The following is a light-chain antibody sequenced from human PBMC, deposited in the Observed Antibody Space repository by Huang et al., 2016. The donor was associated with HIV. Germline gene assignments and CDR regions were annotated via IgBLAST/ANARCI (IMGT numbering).Light chain of an antibody. J-gene: IGKJ3*01. V-gene: IGKV3-20*01. CDR3: QQYSSSPWT. CDR2: HSA. Sequence: EIVLTQSPDTLSLSPGESGALSCRASHNVTNDYLAWYQHKSGQAPRLLIYHSAGRATGTPARFSGSGSGTDFSLTIDTLEPEDFALYYCQQYSSSPWTFGPDTKLEIK. CDR1: HNVTNDY.